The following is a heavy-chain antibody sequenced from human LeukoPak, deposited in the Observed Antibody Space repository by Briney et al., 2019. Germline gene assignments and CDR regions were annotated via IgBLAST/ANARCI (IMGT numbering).Heavy chain of an antibody. V-gene: IGHV4-34*01. J-gene: IGHJ5*02. D-gene: IGHD3-3*01. CDR1: GVSFSGYY. CDR3: ARPGSYYDFWSNWFDP. CDR2: INHSGST. Sequence: PSETLSLTCAVYGVSFSGYYWSWIRQPPGKGLEWIGEINHSGSTNYNPSLKSRVTISVDTSKNQFSLKLSSVTAADTAVYYCARPGSYYDFWSNWFDPWGQGTLVTVSS.